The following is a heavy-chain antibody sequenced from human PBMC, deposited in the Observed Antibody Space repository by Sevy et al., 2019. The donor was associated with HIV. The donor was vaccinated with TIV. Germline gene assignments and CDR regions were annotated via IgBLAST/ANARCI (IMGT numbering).Heavy chain of an antibody. CDR2: FDPEDGET. V-gene: IGHV1-24*01. CDR3: ATVNWHEWELRD. J-gene: IGHJ4*02. CDR1: GYTLTELS. Sequence: ASVKVSCKVSGYTLTELSMHWVRQAPGKGLEWMGGFDPEDGETIYAQKFQGRVTMTEDTSTDTAYMELSSLRSEDTAVYYCATVNWHEWELRDRGQGTLVTVSS. D-gene: IGHD1-26*01.